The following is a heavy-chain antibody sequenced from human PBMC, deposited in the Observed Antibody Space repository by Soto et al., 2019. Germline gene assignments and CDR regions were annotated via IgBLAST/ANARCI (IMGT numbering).Heavy chain of an antibody. CDR2: IYSGGST. J-gene: IGHJ4*02. D-gene: IGHD2-21*02. V-gene: IGHV3-66*01. CDR1: GFTVSSNY. Sequence: GGSLRLSCAASGFTVSSNYMSWVRQAPGKGLEWVSVIYSGGSTYYADSVKGRFTISRDNSKNTLYLQMNSLRAEDTAVYYCARGLQVVVTDIPYFDYWGQGTLVTVSS. CDR3: ARGLQVVVTDIPYFDY.